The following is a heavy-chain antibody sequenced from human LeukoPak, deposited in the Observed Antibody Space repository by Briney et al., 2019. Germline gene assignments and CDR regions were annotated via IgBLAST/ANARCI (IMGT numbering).Heavy chain of an antibody. D-gene: IGHD6-13*01. Sequence: SETLSLTCTVSGGSISSHYWSWIRQPPGKGLEWIGYIYYSGSTNYNPSLKSRVTISVDTSKNQFSLKLSSVTAADTAVYYCARGFIGYSSSKGWFDPWGQGTLVTASS. J-gene: IGHJ5*02. CDR2: IYYSGST. CDR3: ARGFIGYSSSKGWFDP. V-gene: IGHV4-59*11. CDR1: GGSISSHY.